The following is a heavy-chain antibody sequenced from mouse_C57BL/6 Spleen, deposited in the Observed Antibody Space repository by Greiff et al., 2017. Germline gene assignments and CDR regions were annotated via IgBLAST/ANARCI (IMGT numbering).Heavy chain of an antibody. J-gene: IGHJ4*01. CDR3: ARGGPMDY. CDR1: GYTFTSYW. V-gene: IGHV1-69*01. CDR2: IDPSDSYT. Sequence: VQLQQPGAELVMPGASVKLSCKASGYTFTSYWMHWVKQRPGQGLEWIGEIDPSDSYTNYNQKFKGKSTLTVDKSSSTAYMQLSSLTVEDSAVYYCARGGPMDYWGQGTSVTVSS.